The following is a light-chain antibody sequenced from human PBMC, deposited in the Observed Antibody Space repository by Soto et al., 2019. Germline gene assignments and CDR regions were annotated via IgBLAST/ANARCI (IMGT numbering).Light chain of an antibody. CDR1: QSVSSY. V-gene: IGKV3-11*01. CDR2: DSS. J-gene: IGKJ4*01. Sequence: EIVLTQSPSTVSLSPGERDTLSCRASQSVSSYLALYQQKPGQSPRLFIYDSSNRATGLPAMFSGCGSGTDFTLTIRSLELDFFVVYYCQHRINLPLACGGGPKVEIK. CDR3: QHRINLPLA.